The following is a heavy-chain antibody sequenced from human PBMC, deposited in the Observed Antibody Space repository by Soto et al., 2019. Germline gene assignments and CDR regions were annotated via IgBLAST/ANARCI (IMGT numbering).Heavy chain of an antibody. J-gene: IGHJ6*02. CDR3: ARGGRIVDTGIGYYYYHAMDV. CDR1: GYTFTSYY. CDR2: FNPTGDTA. Sequence: ASVKVSCKASGYTFTSYYIHWVRQAPGQGLEWMGIFNPTGDTASYAQKLQGRVTMTRDTSTGTAYMELGSLRSEDTAVYYCARGGRIVDTGIGYYYYHAMDVWGQGTTVTVSS. V-gene: IGHV1-46*01. D-gene: IGHD5-18*01.